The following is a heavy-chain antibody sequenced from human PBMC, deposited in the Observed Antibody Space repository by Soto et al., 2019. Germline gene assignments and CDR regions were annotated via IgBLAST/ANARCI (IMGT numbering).Heavy chain of an antibody. Sequence: GGSLRLSCAASGFTFSSYSMNWVRQAPGKGLEWVSYISSSSSTIYYADSVKGRFTISRDNAKNSLYLQMNSLRDEDTAVYYCARDPWPIAAAYYYYGMDVWGQGTTVTVSS. D-gene: IGHD6-13*01. V-gene: IGHV3-48*02. CDR2: ISSSSSTI. CDR1: GFTFSSYS. J-gene: IGHJ6*02. CDR3: ARDPWPIAAAYYYYGMDV.